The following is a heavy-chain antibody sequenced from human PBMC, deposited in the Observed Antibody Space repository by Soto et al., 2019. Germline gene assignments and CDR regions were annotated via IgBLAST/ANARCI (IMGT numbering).Heavy chain of an antibody. Sequence: QVQLQQWGAGLLKPSETLSLTCAVYGGSFSGYYWSWIRQPPGKGLEWIGEINHGGSTNYNPSLTSRVTKSVDTSKNQFSLRLSSVTAADTAVYYCASLDDSSGTPPGRFDCWGQGTLVTVSS. J-gene: IGHJ4*02. CDR3: ASLDDSSGTPPGRFDC. D-gene: IGHD3-22*01. CDR2: INHGGST. V-gene: IGHV4-34*01. CDR1: GGSFSGYY.